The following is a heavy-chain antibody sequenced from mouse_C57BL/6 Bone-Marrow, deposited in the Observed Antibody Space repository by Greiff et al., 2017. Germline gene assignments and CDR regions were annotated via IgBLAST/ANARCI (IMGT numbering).Heavy chain of an antibody. CDR2: ISNGGGST. Sequence: EVKLMESGGGLVKPGGSLKLSCAASGFTFSDYYMYWVRQTPEKRLEWVAYISNGGGSTYYPDTVKGRFTISRDNATNTLYLQLSRLKSEDTAMYYCARHGDYDYAMDYWGQGTSVTVSS. J-gene: IGHJ4*01. V-gene: IGHV5-12*01. D-gene: IGHD2-4*01. CDR1: GFTFSDYY. CDR3: ARHGDYDYAMDY.